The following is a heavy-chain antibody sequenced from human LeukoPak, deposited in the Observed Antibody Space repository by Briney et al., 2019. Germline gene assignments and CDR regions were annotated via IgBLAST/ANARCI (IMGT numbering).Heavy chain of an antibody. CDR1: GGSISSSSYY. J-gene: IGHJ4*02. Sequence: KPSETLSLTCTVSGGSISSSSYYWGWIRQPPGQGLEWIGSIYYSGSTYYNPSLKSRVTISVDTSNNRFSLRLTSVTAADTAVYYCARWSDTYRAFDYWGQGTLVTVSS. V-gene: IGHV4-39*02. D-gene: IGHD4-23*01. CDR3: ARWSDTYRAFDY. CDR2: IYYSGST.